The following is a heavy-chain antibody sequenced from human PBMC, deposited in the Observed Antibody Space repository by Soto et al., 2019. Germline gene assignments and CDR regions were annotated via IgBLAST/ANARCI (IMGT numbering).Heavy chain of an antibody. D-gene: IGHD3-16*02. V-gene: IGHV4-34*01. J-gene: IGHJ3*02. Sequence: QVQLQQWGAGLLKPSETLSLTCAVYGGSFSGYYWSWIRQPPGKGLEWIGEINHSGSTNYNPSLKSRVTISVDTSKNQFSLKLSSVTAADTAVYYCARVIRDAFDSWGQGTMVTVSS. CDR3: ARVIRDAFDS. CDR1: GGSFSGYY. CDR2: INHSGST.